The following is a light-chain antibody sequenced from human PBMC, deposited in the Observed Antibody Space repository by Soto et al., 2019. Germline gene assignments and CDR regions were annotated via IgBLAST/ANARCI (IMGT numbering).Light chain of an antibody. CDR1: QSVSDTH. CDR3: QQYGKPPPLI. Sequence: EIVLTQSPGALSLSPGESATLSCRAIQSVSDTHVAWYQQRPGQAPRLLIYDASRRDIGVPDRFIGSGSATDFTLTISGLEPEDFAMYYCQQYGKPPPLILGGGTKVDIK. CDR2: DAS. V-gene: IGKV3-20*01. J-gene: IGKJ4*01.